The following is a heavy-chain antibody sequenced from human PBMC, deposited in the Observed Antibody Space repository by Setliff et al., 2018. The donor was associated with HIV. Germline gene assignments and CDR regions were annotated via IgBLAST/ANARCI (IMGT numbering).Heavy chain of an antibody. CDR3: AGEGSHSGSVY. D-gene: IGHD5-12*01. V-gene: IGHV3-66*02. CDR2: IYGGDTT. J-gene: IGHJ4*02. Sequence: PGGSLRLSCAASGLSVSRTYMNWVRQAPGKGLEWVSIIYGGDTTDHADSVKGRFAISRDNSKNMLYLQMNSLRREDTAVYYCAGEGSHSGSVYWGQGTLVTVSS. CDR1: GLSVSRTY.